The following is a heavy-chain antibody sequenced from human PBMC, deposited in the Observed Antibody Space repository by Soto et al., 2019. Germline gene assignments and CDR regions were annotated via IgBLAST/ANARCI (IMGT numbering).Heavy chain of an antibody. CDR2: MSYSGST. V-gene: IGHV4-30-4*01. CDR3: ATMGSPATGLCDFDR. D-gene: IGHD1-26*01. Sequence: SETLSLTCTVSGGSISSGNYYWSWIRQPPGKGLEWIGFMSYSGSTSYNASLKSRVTISVDTSKSQFSLNLSFVTAADTAVYYCATMGSPATGLCDFDRWGQGTLVTVSS. CDR1: GGSISSGNYY. J-gene: IGHJ4*02.